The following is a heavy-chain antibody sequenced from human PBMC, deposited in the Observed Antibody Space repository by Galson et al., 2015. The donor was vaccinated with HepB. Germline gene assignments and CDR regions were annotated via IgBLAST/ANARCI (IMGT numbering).Heavy chain of an antibody. D-gene: IGHD3-3*01. CDR1: GYTFTSYD. Sequence: SVKVSCKASGYTFTSYDINWVRQATGQGLEWMGWMNPNSGNTGYAQKFQGRVTMTRNTSISTAYMELSSPRSEDTAVYYCARGGITILGVVIRSYYYYGMDVWAQGTTVTVSS. J-gene: IGHJ6*02. V-gene: IGHV1-8*01. CDR2: MNPNSGNT. CDR3: ARGGITILGVVIRSYYYYGMDV.